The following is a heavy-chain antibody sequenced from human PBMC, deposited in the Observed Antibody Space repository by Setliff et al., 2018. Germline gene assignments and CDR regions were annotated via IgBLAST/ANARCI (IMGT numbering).Heavy chain of an antibody. Sequence: PGESLTISCKGSGYSFTSYWIGWVRQMPGKGLEWMGIIYPGDSDTRYSPSFQGQVTISADKSISTAYLQWSSLKASDTAMYYCARQIDYGNSEVAYYGMDVWGQGTTVTVSS. J-gene: IGHJ6*02. CDR2: IYPGDSDT. V-gene: IGHV5-51*01. CDR3: ARQIDYGNSEVAYYGMDV. CDR1: GYSFTSYW. D-gene: IGHD4-17*01.